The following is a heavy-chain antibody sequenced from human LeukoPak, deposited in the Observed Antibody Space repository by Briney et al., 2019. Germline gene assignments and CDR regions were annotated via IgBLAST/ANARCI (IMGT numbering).Heavy chain of an antibody. CDR3: ARTLYYCDSSGYYLNPVDY. CDR1: GFTFENYG. Sequence: GGSLRLSCAASGFTFENYGMSWVRQAPGKGLEWVSGINWNAGSTGYADSVKGRFTISRDNAKNSLYLQMNSLRAEDTALYYCARTLYYCDSSGYYLNPVDYWGQGTLVTVSS. CDR2: INWNAGST. V-gene: IGHV3-20*04. D-gene: IGHD3-22*01. J-gene: IGHJ4*02.